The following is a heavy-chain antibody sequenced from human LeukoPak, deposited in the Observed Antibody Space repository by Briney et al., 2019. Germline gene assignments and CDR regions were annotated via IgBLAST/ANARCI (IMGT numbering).Heavy chain of an antibody. CDR1: GYTFTNYA. V-gene: IGHV1-3*03. J-gene: IGHJ4*02. D-gene: IGHD6-19*01. CDR3: ARARTYSSGWWGNFDY. Sequence: ASVKVSCKASGYTFTNYAMHWVRQAPGQRLEWMGLINTGNGNTKYSQEFQGRVTITRDTSASTAYMELSSLRSEDMAVYYCARARTYSSGWWGNFDYWGQGTLVTVSS. CDR2: INTGNGNT.